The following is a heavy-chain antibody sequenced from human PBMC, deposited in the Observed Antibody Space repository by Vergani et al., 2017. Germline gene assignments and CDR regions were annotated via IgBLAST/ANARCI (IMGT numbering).Heavy chain of an antibody. V-gene: IGHV1-46*03. CDR2: INPIGGHT. CDR1: GYTFSNYY. D-gene: IGHD3-9*01. CDR3: ARGDYGILTGYRY. J-gene: IGHJ4*02. Sequence: QVQVVQSGAEVKPSGASVKVSCKTSGYTFSNYYMHWVRQAPGQGLEWMGIINPIGGHTNYAQKFQGRVTMTRDTSTSTVYMELSSLRSEDTAIYYCARGDYGILTGYRYWGQGTLVTVSA.